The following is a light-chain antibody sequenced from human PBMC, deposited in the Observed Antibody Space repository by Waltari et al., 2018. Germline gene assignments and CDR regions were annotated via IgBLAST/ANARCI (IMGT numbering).Light chain of an antibody. CDR1: QTILYSGNNRQC. Sequence: IVMTQSPDSLAVSLGERATINCKSSQTILYSGNNRQCLAWYQQKPGQPPRLLIYWASSRESGVPDRFSGSGSGTDFTLTISSLQAEDVAVYYCQQYSGPSSITFGQGTRLEIK. CDR3: QQYSGPSSIT. CDR2: WAS. V-gene: IGKV4-1*01. J-gene: IGKJ5*01.